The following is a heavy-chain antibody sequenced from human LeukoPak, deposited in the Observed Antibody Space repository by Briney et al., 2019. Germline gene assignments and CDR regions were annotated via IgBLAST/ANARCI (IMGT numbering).Heavy chain of an antibody. CDR3: ARGGYNSAFLDS. D-gene: IGHD6-19*01. J-gene: IGHJ4*02. Sequence: GGSLRLSCAASGFTFISFTMNWVRQAPGKGLEWLSSISGSGQYIYYADSLKGRLTISRDNAKDSLYLQLNSLRAEDTSVYYCARGGYNSAFLDSWGQGTLVSVS. CDR1: GFTFISFT. V-gene: IGHV3-21*01. CDR2: ISGSGQYI.